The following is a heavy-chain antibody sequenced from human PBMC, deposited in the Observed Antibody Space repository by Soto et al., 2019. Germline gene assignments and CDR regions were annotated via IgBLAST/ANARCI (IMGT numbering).Heavy chain of an antibody. Sequence: EVQLLESGGGLVQPGGSLRLSCAASGFTFSSYAMSWVRQAPGKGLEWVSAISGSGGSTYYADSVKGRFTISRDNSKNKPYLQMNRLGGEDTGVYYCAKDSSGLYGWGYFDYWGQGTLVTVSS. CDR3: AKDSSGLYGWGYFDY. CDR2: ISGSGGST. J-gene: IGHJ4*02. CDR1: GFTFSSYA. V-gene: IGHV3-23*01. D-gene: IGHD6-19*01.